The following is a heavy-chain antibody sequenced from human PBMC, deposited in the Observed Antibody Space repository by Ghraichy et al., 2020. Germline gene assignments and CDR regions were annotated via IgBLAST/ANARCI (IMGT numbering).Heavy chain of an antibody. Sequence: LSLTCAASGFTFSSYWMSWVRQAPGKGLEWVANIKQDGSEKYYVDSVKGRFTISRDNAKNSLYLQMNSLRAEDTAVYYCARGTSSGLQDGYYYYYYMDVWGKGTTVTVSS. J-gene: IGHJ6*03. CDR2: IKQDGSEK. V-gene: IGHV3-7*03. D-gene: IGHD6-19*01. CDR3: ARGTSSGLQDGYYYYYYMDV. CDR1: GFTFSSYW.